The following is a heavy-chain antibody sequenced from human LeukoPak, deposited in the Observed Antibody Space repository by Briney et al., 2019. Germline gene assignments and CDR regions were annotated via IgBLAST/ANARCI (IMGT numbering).Heavy chain of an antibody. Sequence: GGSLRLSCAASGFTFSSYGMHWVRQAPGKGLEWVAVISYDGSNKYYADSVKGRFTISRDNSKNTLYLQMNSLRAEDTGVYYCAGDKTTSGYYEFDFWGQGALVTVSS. CDR3: AGDKTTSGYYEFDF. CDR2: ISYDGSNK. D-gene: IGHD5-12*01. V-gene: IGHV3-30*03. J-gene: IGHJ4*02. CDR1: GFTFSSYG.